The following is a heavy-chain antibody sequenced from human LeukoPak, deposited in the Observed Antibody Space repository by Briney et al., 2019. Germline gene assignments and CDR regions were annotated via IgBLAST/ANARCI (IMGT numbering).Heavy chain of an antibody. CDR1: GYTLTELS. Sequence: GASVKVSCKVSGYTLTELSTHWVRQAPGKGLEWMGGFDPEDGETIYAQKFQGRVTMTEDTSTDTAYMELSSLRSEDTAVYYCATVRAGDDFDWLYYFDYWGQGTLVTVSS. CDR2: FDPEDGET. V-gene: IGHV1-24*01. D-gene: IGHD3-9*01. J-gene: IGHJ4*02. CDR3: ATVRAGDDFDWLYYFDY.